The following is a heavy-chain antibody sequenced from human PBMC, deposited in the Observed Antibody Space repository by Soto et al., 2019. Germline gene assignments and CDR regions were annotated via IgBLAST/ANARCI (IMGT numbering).Heavy chain of an antibody. J-gene: IGHJ6*02. CDR3: TTSSNYYGSGSYYNYYYYYYGMDV. CDR2: IKSKTDGGTT. V-gene: IGHV3-15*07. D-gene: IGHD3-10*01. Sequence: GGSLRLSCAASGFTFSNAWMNWVRQAPGKGLEWVGRIKSKTDGGTTDYAAPVKGRLTISRDDSKNTLYLQMNSLKTEDTAVYYCTTSSNYYGSGSYYNYYYYYYGMDVWGQGTTVTVSS. CDR1: GFTFSNAW.